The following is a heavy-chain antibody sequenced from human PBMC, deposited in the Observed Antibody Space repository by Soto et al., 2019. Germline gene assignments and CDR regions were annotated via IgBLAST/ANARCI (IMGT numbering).Heavy chain of an antibody. CDR2: ISSSSSYI. V-gene: IGHV3-21*04. D-gene: IGHD6-19*01. CDR1: GFTVSSYS. J-gene: IGHJ4*02. Sequence: PGGSLRLSCSASGFTVSSYSMNWVRQAPGKGLEWVSSISSSSSYIYYADSVKGRFTISRDNAKNSLYLQMNSLRAEDTAVYYCARHSSGWYIDYWGQGTLVTVS. CDR3: ARHSSGWYIDY.